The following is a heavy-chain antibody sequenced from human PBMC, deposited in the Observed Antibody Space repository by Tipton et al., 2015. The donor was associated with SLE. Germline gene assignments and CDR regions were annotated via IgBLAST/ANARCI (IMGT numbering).Heavy chain of an antibody. CDR1: GFNFHTYS. CDR2: ISGSSRII. J-gene: IGHJ4*02. CDR3: ARDSVHASRDFDY. V-gene: IGHV3-21*01. D-gene: IGHD5/OR15-5a*01. Sequence: SLRLSCGASGFNFHTYSMNWVRQAPGKGLEWVSSISGSSRIIFYADSVKGRFTISRDNAKNSLFLQMSSLRAEDTAVYYCARDSVHASRDFDYWGQGTPVTVSS.